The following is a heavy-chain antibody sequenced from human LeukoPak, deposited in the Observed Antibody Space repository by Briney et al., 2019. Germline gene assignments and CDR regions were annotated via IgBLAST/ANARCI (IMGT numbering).Heavy chain of an antibody. CDR2: IYYSGST. Sequence: PSETLSLTCTVSGGSISSSSYYWGWIRQPPGKGLEWTGSIYYSGSTYYNPSLKSRVTISVDTSKNQFSLKLSSVTAADTAVYYCARRGSYWDFDYWGQGTLVTVSS. J-gene: IGHJ4*02. CDR3: ARRGSYWDFDY. CDR1: GGSISSSSYY. V-gene: IGHV4-39*01. D-gene: IGHD1-26*01.